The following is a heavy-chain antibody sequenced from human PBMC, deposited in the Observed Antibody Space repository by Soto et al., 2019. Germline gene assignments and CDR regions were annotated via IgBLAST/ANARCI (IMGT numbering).Heavy chain of an antibody. CDR1: GDSISSGGYY. J-gene: IGHJ6*02. V-gene: IGHV4-39*01. D-gene: IGHD5-12*01. Sequence: QLQLQESGPGLVKPSETLSLTCTVSGDSISSGGYYWGWIRQPPGKGLEWIGSIYYSGNTFYNPSLQDRXXIXRXXSRNQFSLRLSSVTAADRAVYYCVSRLGYGYAMDVWGQGTTVTVSS. CDR3: VSRLGYGYAMDV. CDR2: IYYSGNT.